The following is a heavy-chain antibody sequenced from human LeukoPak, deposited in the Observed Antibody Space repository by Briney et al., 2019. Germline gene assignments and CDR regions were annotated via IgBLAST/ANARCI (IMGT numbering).Heavy chain of an antibody. CDR3: AREARGSGRDFDY. J-gene: IGHJ4*02. D-gene: IGHD1-26*01. CDR2: IGTRSNPI. V-gene: IGHV3-11*01. Sequence: GGSLRLSCAASGCSFSDFYMSWIRQAPGMGLEWISYIGTRSNPIYYADSVKGRFPISRDDAKNSLYLQMNSLRDEDTAVYFCAREARGSGRDFDYWGQGILVTVSS. CDR1: GCSFSDFY.